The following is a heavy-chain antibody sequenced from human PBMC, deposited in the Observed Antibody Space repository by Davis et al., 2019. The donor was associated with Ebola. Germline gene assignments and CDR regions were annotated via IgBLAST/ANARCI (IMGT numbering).Heavy chain of an antibody. D-gene: IGHD1-26*01. CDR3: ARQGAPYSAPAN. J-gene: IGHJ4*02. CDR1: GYSFTSFW. V-gene: IGHV5-51*01. CDR2: ILPGDSDT. Sequence: GESLNISCKSSGYSFTSFWIGWVRQPPGQGLEWMGAILPGDSDTRYSPSFQGQVTISADKSITTAYLQWSSLKASDTAMYYCARQGAPYSAPANWGQGTLVTVSS.